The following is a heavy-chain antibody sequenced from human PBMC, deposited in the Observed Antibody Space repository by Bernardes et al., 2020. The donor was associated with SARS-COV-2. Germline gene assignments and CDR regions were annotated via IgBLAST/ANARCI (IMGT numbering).Heavy chain of an antibody. D-gene: IGHD6-19*01. CDR1: GYTFRNFG. V-gene: IGHV1-18*01. J-gene: IGHJ4*02. CDR3: ARWPMAGLYYFDY. Sequence: ASVKVSCKASGYTFRNFGISWVRQAPGQGLEWMGWISGYNGNTNFAQNLQGRVTLTTDTSTSTAYMELGGLKSDDTAVYYCARWPMAGLYYFDYWGQRTLVTVSS. CDR2: ISGYNGNT.